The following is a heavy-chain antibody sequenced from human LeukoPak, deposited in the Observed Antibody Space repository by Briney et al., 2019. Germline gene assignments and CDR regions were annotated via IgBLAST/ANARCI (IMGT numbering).Heavy chain of an antibody. J-gene: IGHJ3*02. V-gene: IGHV4-59*01. CDR3: AREGPDAFDI. CDR2: IYYSGST. CDR1: GGSISSYY. Sequence: SETLSLTCTVSGGSISSYYRSWIRQPPGKGLEWIGYIYYSGSTNYNPSLKSRVTISVDTSKNQFSLKLSSVTAADTAVYYCAREGPDAFDIWGQGTMVTVSS.